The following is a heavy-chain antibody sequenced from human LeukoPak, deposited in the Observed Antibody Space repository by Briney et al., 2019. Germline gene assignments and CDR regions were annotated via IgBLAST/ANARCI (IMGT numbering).Heavy chain of an antibody. J-gene: IGHJ6*03. V-gene: IGHV4-34*01. Sequence: SETLSLTCAVYGGSLSGYYWSWIRQPPGKGLEWIGEINHSGSTNYNPSLKSRVTISVDTSKNQFSLKLSSVTAADTAVYYCARGRVVRAATTFGYYYYYMDVWGKGTTVTVSS. CDR1: GGSLSGYY. CDR2: INHSGST. D-gene: IGHD2-2*01. CDR3: ARGRVVRAATTFGYYYYYMDV.